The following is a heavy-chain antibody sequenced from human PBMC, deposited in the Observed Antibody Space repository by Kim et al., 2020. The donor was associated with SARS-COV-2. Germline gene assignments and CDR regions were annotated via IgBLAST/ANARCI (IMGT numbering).Heavy chain of an antibody. Sequence: SVKVSCKASGGTFSSYAISWVRQAPGQGLEWMGGIIPIFGTPNYAQKFQGRVTITADESTSTAYMELSSLRSEDTAVYYCARVGLRNSNYPPYYGMDVWGQGTTVTVSS. CDR1: GGTFSSYA. V-gene: IGHV1-69*13. J-gene: IGHJ6*02. D-gene: IGHD4-4*01. CDR2: IIPIFGTP. CDR3: ARVGLRNSNYPPYYGMDV.